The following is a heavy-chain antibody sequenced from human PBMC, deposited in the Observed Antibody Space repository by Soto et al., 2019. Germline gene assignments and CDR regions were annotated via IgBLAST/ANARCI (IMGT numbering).Heavy chain of an antibody. CDR1: GYTFTSYD. CDR2: MNPNSGNT. J-gene: IGHJ4*02. D-gene: IGHD3-16*02. Sequence: ASVKVSCKASGYTFTSYDINWVRQATGQGVEWMGWMNPNSGNTGYAQKFQGRVTMTRNISISTAYMKLSSLRSEDTAVYYCARGAYWLLNDYIWGSYRPLYYFDYWGQGTLVTVSS. V-gene: IGHV1-8*01. CDR3: ARGAYWLLNDYIWGSYRPLYYFDY.